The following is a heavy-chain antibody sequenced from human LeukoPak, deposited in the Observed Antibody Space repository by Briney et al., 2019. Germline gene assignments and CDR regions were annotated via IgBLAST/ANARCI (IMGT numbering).Heavy chain of an antibody. Sequence: SETLSLTCAVSGGSISSGGYSWSWIRRPPGKGLEWIGYIFHSGSTYYNPSLKSRVIISVDRSNNQFSLKLSSVTAADTAVYYCARGLLRFNWFDPWGQGTLVTVSS. CDR3: ARGLLRFNWFDP. J-gene: IGHJ5*02. CDR2: IFHSGST. V-gene: IGHV4-30-2*01. D-gene: IGHD5-12*01. CDR1: GGSISSGGYS.